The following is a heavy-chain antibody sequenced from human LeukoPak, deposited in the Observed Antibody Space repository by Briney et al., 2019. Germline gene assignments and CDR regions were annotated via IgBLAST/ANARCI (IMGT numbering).Heavy chain of an antibody. CDR1: GGSFTDYS. J-gene: IGHJ4*02. D-gene: IGHD6-13*01. Sequence: ASETLSLTCGVYGGSFTDYSWSWLRQTPGKGLEWIGDINHSGSTSYNSALKSRVTISVDTSRNQFSLKLSSVTAADTADYYCARLGLYTSSWYRFYYFDYWGQGSPVTVSS. CDR2: INHSGST. CDR3: ARLGLYTSSWYRFYYFDY. V-gene: IGHV4-34*01.